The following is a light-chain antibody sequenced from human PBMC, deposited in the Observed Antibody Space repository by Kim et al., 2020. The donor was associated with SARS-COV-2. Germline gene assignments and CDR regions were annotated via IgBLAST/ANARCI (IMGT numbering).Light chain of an antibody. Sequence: QTVTITCSGGISNAGRKTVNWFQQFPGTAPKLLTYNTVQRASGVPARFSASKSGTSASLAISGLQSDDEADYHCAAWDDSLTGYVFGSGTKVTVL. CDR3: AAWDDSLTGYV. J-gene: IGLJ1*01. V-gene: IGLV1-44*01. CDR1: ISNAGRKT. CDR2: NTV.